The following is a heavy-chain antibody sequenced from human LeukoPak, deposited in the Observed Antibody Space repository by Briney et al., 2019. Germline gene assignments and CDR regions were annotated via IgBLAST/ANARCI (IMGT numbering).Heavy chain of an antibody. CDR1: GFTFRNFA. D-gene: IGHD2-8*01. CDR3: AKDGQSFNSMYDYFDS. J-gene: IGHJ4*02. Sequence: PGGSLRLSCSASGFTFRNFAISWVRQAPGKGLEWVSSIGGGDTHYADSVKGRSTISRDDSRSTVDLQMSSLRAEDTAVYYCAKDGQSFNSMYDYFDSWGQGTLVTVSS. CDR2: IGGGDT. V-gene: IGHV3-23*01.